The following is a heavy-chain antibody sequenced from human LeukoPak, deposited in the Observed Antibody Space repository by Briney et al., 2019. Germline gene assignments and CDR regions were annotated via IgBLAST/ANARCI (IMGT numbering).Heavy chain of an antibody. J-gene: IGHJ3*02. CDR2: IYTSGST. V-gene: IGHV4-4*07. CDR3: ARVGSGVNVFGSVFNVFNI. CDR1: GGSISSYY. Sequence: SETLSLTCTVSGGSISSYYWSWIRQPAGKGLEWIGRIYTSGSTNYNPSLKSRVTMSVDTSKNQFSLKLSSVTAADTAVYYCARVGSGVNVFGSVFNVFNIGAKGKMAPVSS. D-gene: IGHD3-3*01.